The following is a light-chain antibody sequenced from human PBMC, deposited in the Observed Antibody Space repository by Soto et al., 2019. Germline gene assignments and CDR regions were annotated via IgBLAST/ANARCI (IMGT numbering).Light chain of an antibody. V-gene: IGLV2-23*02. CDR3: CSFVGVTNDV. Sequence: QSALTQPASVSGSTGQSITISCSGNAVSYQLVSWYQQQPGKAPKLILYNVTRRPSGVSNRFSGFKSGTTASLKITGLQAEDEADYYCCSFVGVTNDVFGNGTKLTVL. CDR2: NVT. CDR1: GNAVSYQL. J-gene: IGLJ1*01.